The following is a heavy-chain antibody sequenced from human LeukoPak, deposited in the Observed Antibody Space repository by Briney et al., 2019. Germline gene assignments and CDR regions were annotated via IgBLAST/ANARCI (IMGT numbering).Heavy chain of an antibody. Sequence: SETLSLTCSVSGGSIGSNYWTWIRQPPGKGLEWIGYIYHRGDTNYNPSLTSRVTISVDTSNNQFYLQLSSLTAAHTAVYYCAKDMGHMLGAITISYHGMDVWGQGTTVTVSS. CDR3: AKDMGHMLGAITISYHGMDV. D-gene: IGHD1-26*01. V-gene: IGHV4-59*01. J-gene: IGHJ6*02. CDR1: GGSIGSNY. CDR2: IYHRGDT.